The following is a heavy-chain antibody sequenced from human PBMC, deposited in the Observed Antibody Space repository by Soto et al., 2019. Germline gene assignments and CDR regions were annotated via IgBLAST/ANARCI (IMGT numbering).Heavy chain of an antibody. J-gene: IGHJ3*02. Sequence: APVKASCKASGYTFSSYGINWVRQAPGQGLEWMGGISTYNDNTNYAENRQDRVTMTTDTSTSTAYMELRSLRSDDTAVYYCARDAWITNAPDGSDIWGQGTMVTVS. V-gene: IGHV1-18*01. D-gene: IGHD2-2*03. CDR2: ISTYNDNT. CDR3: ARDAWITNAPDGSDI. CDR1: GYTFSSYG.